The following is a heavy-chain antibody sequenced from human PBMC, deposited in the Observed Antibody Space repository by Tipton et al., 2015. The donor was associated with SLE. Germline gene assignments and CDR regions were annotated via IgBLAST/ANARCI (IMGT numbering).Heavy chain of an antibody. CDR2: IKQDGSEK. CDR3: ARDLRNNVLRFLEWLDY. D-gene: IGHD3-3*01. CDR1: GFTFSSYW. Sequence: SLRLSCAASGFTFSSYWMSWVRQAPGKGLEGVANIKQDGSEKYYVDSVKGRITISRDNAKNSLYLQMNSLRAEDTAVYYCARDLRNNVLRFLEWLDYWGQGTLVTVSS. J-gene: IGHJ4*02. V-gene: IGHV3-7*01.